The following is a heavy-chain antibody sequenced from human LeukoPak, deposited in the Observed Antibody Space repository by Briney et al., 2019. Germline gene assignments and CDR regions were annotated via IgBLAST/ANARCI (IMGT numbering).Heavy chain of an antibody. CDR2: ISGSGGTT. J-gene: IGHJ4*02. D-gene: IGHD5-12*01. CDR1: GFTFSSYA. CDR3: ARGYSGYDFFFDY. V-gene: IGHV3-23*01. Sequence: GGSLRLSCAASGFTFSSYAMSWVRQAPGKGLELVSGISGSGGTTYYADSVKGRFTISRDNSKNTLYLQMNSLRAEDTAVYYCARGYSGYDFFFDYWGQGTLVTVSS.